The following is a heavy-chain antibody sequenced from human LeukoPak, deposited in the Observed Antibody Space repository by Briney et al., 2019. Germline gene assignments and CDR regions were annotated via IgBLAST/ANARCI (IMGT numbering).Heavy chain of an antibody. J-gene: IGHJ4*02. Sequence: GGSLRLSCAASGFTFSSYGMHWVRQAPGKGLEWVAVISHDGSNKYYADSVKGRFTISRDNSKNTLYLQMNSLRAEDTAVYYCAKDRGYGDLDYWGQGTLVTVSS. D-gene: IGHD4-17*01. CDR1: GFTFSSYG. V-gene: IGHV3-30*18. CDR3: AKDRGYGDLDY. CDR2: ISHDGSNK.